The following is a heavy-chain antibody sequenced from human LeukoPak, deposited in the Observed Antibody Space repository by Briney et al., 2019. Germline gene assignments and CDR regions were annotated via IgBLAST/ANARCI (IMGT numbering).Heavy chain of an antibody. CDR3: VRGGHYGSSFDL. CDR2: IKQDGSDK. J-gene: IGHJ2*01. V-gene: IGHV3-7*01. D-gene: IGHD2-15*01. CDR1: EFTLGTHW. Sequence: GGSLRLSCAASEFTLGTHWMSWVRQAPGKGLEWVTSIKQDGSDKNYVDSVRGRLTISRDNARNSLYLQMNSLGAEDTAVYYCVRGGHYGSSFDLWGRGTLVTVSS.